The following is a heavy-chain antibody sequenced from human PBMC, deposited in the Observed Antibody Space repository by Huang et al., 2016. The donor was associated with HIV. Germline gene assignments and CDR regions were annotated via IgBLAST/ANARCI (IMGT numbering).Heavy chain of an antibody. CDR3: VRDPRIQSWLNYFDY. CDR1: GFTFSSYW. Sequence: EVQLVESGGGLVQPGGSLRLSCEASGFTFSSYWMHWVRQAPGKGLVWVSCINSDGSSSGYADSVKGRFTISRDNAKNTLYLQMNSLRAEDTAVYYCVRDPRIQSWLNYFDYWGQGTLVSVSS. D-gene: IGHD3-22*01. V-gene: IGHV3-74*01. J-gene: IGHJ4*02. CDR2: INSDGSSS.